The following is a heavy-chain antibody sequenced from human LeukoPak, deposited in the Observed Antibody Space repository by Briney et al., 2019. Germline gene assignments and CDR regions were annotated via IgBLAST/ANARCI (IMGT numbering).Heavy chain of an antibody. D-gene: IGHD3-10*02. J-gene: IGHJ6*04. CDR2: ISSSGSTI. CDR1: GFTFSSYS. Sequence: GGSLRLSCAASGFTFSSYSMNWVRQAPGKGLEWVSYISSSGSTIYYADSVKGRFTISRDNAKNSLYLQMNSLRAEDTAVSYCAELGITMIGGVWGKGTTVTISS. CDR3: AELGITMIGGV. V-gene: IGHV3-48*04.